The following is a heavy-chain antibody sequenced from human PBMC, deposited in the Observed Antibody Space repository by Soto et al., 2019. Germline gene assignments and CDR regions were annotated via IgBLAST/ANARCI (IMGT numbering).Heavy chain of an antibody. V-gene: IGHV1-46*01. J-gene: IGHJ6*02. CDR3: ARDLFPNPQAAARSYYYYGMDV. D-gene: IGHD6-6*01. Sequence: QVQLVQSGAEVKKPGASVKVSCKASGYTFTSYYMHWVRQAPGQGLEWMGIINPSGGSTSYAQKFQGRVTMTRDTSTSTVYMELSSLRSEDTAVYYCARDLFPNPQAAARSYYYYGMDVWGQGTTVTVSS. CDR1: GYTFTSYY. CDR2: INPSGGST.